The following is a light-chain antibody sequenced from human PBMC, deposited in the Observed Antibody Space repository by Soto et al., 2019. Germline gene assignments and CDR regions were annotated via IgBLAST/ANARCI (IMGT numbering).Light chain of an antibody. CDR1: SSDVGGYNY. CDR3: CSYAGSYTFGV. Sequence: GLTQPRSVSGSPGQSVTISCTGTSSDVGGYNYVSWYQQHPGKAPKLMIYDVSKRPSGVPDRFSGSKSGNTASLTISGLQAEDEADYYCCSYAGSYTFGVFGTGTKVTVL. CDR2: DVS. J-gene: IGLJ1*01. V-gene: IGLV2-11*01.